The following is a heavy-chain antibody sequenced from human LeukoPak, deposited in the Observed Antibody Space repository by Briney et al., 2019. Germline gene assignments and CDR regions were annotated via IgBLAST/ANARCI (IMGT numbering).Heavy chain of an antibody. J-gene: IGHJ4*02. V-gene: IGHV4-39*01. CDR2: IYYSGSI. D-gene: IGHD3-22*01. CDR1: RGSISSSSYY. CDR3: ARLLYDSRGYYYFDY. Sequence: SETLSLTCTVSRGSISSSSYYWGWIRQPPGTGLEWLGSIYYSGSIYYNPSLKSRVTLWVDTSKSQFSLKLTSVTAADTAVYYCARLLYDSRGYYYFDYWGQGTLVTVSS.